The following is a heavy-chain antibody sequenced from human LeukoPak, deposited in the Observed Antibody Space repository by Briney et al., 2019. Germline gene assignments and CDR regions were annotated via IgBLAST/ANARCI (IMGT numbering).Heavy chain of an antibody. Sequence: GGSLRLSCAASGFTFSSYGMHWVRQAPGKGLEWVAVIWYDGNNKYYADSVKGRFTISRDNSKNTLYLQMNSLRAEDTAVYYCAKDPSMDTASYWFDPWGQGTLVTVSS. CDR1: GFTFSSYG. CDR3: AKDPSMDTASYWFDP. D-gene: IGHD5-18*01. J-gene: IGHJ5*02. V-gene: IGHV3-33*06. CDR2: IWYDGNNK.